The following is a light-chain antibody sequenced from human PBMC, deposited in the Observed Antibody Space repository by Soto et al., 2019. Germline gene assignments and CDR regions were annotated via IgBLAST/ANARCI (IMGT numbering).Light chain of an antibody. Sequence: QSGLTQPPSASGAPGQAVTISCTGTSSDVGTYDYVSWYQQHPGKAPNLMIYEVTKRPSGVPDRFSGSKSGNTASLTVSGLQSEDEADYYCSSYAGNKIFVIFGGGTPLTVL. V-gene: IGLV2-8*01. CDR2: EVT. J-gene: IGLJ2*01. CDR1: SSDVGTYDY. CDR3: SSYAGNKIFVI.